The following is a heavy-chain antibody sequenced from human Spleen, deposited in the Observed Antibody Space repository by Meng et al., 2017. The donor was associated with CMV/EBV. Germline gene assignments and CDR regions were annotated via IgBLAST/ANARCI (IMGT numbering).Heavy chain of an antibody. CDR3: ARDGLLGWFDP. V-gene: IGHV3-30-3*01. CDR1: GFTFSSYA. CDR2: ISYDGSNK. J-gene: IGHJ5*02. Sequence: QVQLVESGXGVVQPGGALRLSCAASGFTFSSYAMHWVRQAPGKGLEWVAVISYDGSNKYYADSVKGRFTISRDNSKNTLYLQMNSLRAEDTAVYYCARDGLLGWFDPWGQGTLVTVSS. D-gene: IGHD1-26*01.